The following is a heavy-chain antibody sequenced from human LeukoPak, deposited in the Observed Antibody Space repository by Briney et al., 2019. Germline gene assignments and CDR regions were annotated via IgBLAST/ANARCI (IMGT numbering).Heavy chain of an antibody. V-gene: IGHV3-21*01. D-gene: IGHD3-3*01. CDR3: ARAYYDFWSGYSKEYFDY. CDR2: ISSSSSYI. CDR1: GFTFSSYS. Sequence: GGSLRLSCAASGFTFSSYSMNWVRQAPGKGLEWVSSISSSSSYIYYADSVKGRFTISRDNAKNSLYLQMNSLRAEDTAVYYCARAYYDFWSGYSKEYFDYWGQGTLVTVSS. J-gene: IGHJ4*02.